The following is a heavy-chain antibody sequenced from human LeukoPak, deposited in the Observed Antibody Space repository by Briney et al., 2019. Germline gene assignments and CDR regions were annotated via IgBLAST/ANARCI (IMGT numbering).Heavy chain of an antibody. J-gene: IGHJ6*03. Sequence: SGTLSLTCAVSGGSISSSYWWSWVRQPPGKGLEWIGEVYHSGSTNYNPSLKSRVTISVDTSKNQFSLKLSSVTAADTAVYYCTRGSIAYYYMDVWGKGTTVTISS. CDR2: VYHSGST. D-gene: IGHD3-22*01. CDR1: GGSISSSYW. CDR3: TRGSIAYYYMDV. V-gene: IGHV4-4*02.